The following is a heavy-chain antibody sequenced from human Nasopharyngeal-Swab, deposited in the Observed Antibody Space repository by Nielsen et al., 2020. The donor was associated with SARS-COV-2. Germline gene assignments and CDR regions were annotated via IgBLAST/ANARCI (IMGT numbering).Heavy chain of an antibody. V-gene: IGHV3-48*04. CDR2: ISVSSLTT. D-gene: IGHD2-2*01. Sequence: GESLKISCAVSGFPLKNYNMIWVRQAPGKGLEWLSYISVSSLTTYYADSVNGRFTISRDNAKNTLYLQINSLRVEDTAVYYCARWRGSTTWYFDYWGQGTLVTVSS. CDR3: ARWRGSTTWYFDY. CDR1: GFPLKNYN. J-gene: IGHJ4*02.